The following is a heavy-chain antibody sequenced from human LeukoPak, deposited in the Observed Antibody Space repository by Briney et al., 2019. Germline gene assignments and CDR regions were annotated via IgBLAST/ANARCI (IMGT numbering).Heavy chain of an antibody. D-gene: IGHD1-26*01. J-gene: IGHJ3*02. CDR2: IYHSGST. CDR1: GGSISSGGYS. V-gene: IGHV4-30-2*01. CDR3: ARPELGAIDAFDI. Sequence: PSETLSLTCAVSGGSISSGGYSWSWIRQPPGKGLEWIGYIYHSGSTYYNPSLKSRVTISVDRSKNQFSLKLSSVTAADTAVYYCARPELGAIDAFDIWGQGTMVTVSS.